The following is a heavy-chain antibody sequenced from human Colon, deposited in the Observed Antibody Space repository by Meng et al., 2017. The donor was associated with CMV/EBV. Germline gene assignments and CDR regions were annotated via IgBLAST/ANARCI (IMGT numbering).Heavy chain of an antibody. J-gene: IGHJ4*02. CDR3: ARGLTHLGGSTLRAFDY. CDR2: IFSAGGS. D-gene: IGHD1-26*01. V-gene: IGHV3-53*01. Sequence: GESLKISCAASGFIFRKFAMAWVRQAPGKGLEWVSVIFSAGGSYYADSVKGRFTISRDISKNMVFLEMNGLTAEDTAVYYCARGLTHLGGSTLRAFDYWGQGTLVTVSS. CDR1: GFIFRKFA.